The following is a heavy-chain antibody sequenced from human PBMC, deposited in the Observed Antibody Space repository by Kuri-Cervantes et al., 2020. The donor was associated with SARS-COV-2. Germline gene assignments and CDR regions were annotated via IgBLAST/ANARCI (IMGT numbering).Heavy chain of an antibody. CDR2: IYSGGKT. V-gene: IGHV3-53*01. CDR3: ARGSSWAPDAFDI. J-gene: IGHJ3*02. CDR1: GFTVSGNY. D-gene: IGHD6-13*01. Sequence: GGSLRLSCAASGFTVSGNYMSWVRQAPGKGLEWVSVIYSGGKTFFADSVKGRFTISRDNAKNSLYLQMNSLRAEDTALYYCARGSSWAPDAFDIWGQGTMVTVSS.